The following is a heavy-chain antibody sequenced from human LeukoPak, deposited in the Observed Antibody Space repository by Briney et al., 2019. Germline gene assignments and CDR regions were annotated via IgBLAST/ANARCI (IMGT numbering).Heavy chain of an antibody. CDR1: GFTFTSFA. J-gene: IGHJ4*02. Sequence: GGSLRLSCAASGFTFTSFAMNWVRQAPGKGLEWVSGVSGSGGRTYYAESVKGRFTISRDNSKNTLYLQMNSLRAEDTALYYCAKDLWSSPDSTNDYWGQGTLVTVSS. D-gene: IGHD2-2*01. CDR2: VSGSGGRT. V-gene: IGHV3-23*01. CDR3: AKDLWSSPDSTNDY.